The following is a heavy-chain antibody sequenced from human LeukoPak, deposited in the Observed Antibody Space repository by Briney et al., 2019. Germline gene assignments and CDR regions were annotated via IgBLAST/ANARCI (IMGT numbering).Heavy chain of an antibody. V-gene: IGHV3-48*03. D-gene: IGHD4-23*01. CDR3: AREGVGGTVVTFGYYYYYGMDV. Sequence: GGSLRLSCAASGFTFSSYEMNWVRQAPGKGLEWVSYISSSGSTIYYADSVKGRFTISRDSAKNSLYLQMNSLRAEDTAVYYCAREGVGGTVVTFGYYYYYGMDVWGQGTTVTVSS. CDR1: GFTFSSYE. J-gene: IGHJ6*02. CDR2: ISSSGSTI.